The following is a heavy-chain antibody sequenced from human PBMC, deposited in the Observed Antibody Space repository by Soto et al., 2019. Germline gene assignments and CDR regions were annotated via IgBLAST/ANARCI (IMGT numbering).Heavy chain of an antibody. CDR2: IIPIPGTA. Sequence: QVQLVQSGAEVKKPGSSVKVSCKASGGTFSSYAISWVRQAPGQGLEWMGGIIPIPGTANYAQTFQGRVTITADESTSTAYMELSSLRSEDTAVYYCARSQGSSTSLELYYYYYYGMDVWGQGTTVTVSS. CDR3: ARSQGSSTSLELYYYYYYGMDV. D-gene: IGHD2-2*01. J-gene: IGHJ6*02. CDR1: GGTFSSYA. V-gene: IGHV1-69*01.